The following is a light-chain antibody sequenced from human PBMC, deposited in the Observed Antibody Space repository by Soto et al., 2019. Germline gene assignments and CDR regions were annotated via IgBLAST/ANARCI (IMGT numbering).Light chain of an antibody. J-gene: IGLJ3*02. CDR2: DDN. V-gene: IGLV2-23*01. CDR3: CSYASSNTWV. Sequence: QSVLTQPASVSGSPGQSSTISCTGTSSDVGTYNLVSWYQQHPGKAPKLMIYDDNKRPSGVSNRFSGSKSGNTASLTISGIQAEDEADYYCCSYASSNTWVFGGGTKLTVL. CDR1: SSDVGTYNL.